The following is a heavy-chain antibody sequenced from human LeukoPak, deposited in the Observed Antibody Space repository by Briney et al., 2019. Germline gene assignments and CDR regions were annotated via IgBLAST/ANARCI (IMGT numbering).Heavy chain of an antibody. V-gene: IGHV1-18*01. Sequence: ASVKVSCKASGGTFSSYAISWVRQAPGQGLEWMGWISVYNGNTNYVQKLQGRVTMTTDTSTSTAYMELRSLRSDDTGVYYCARKCGGSCYQAFDIWGQGTMVTVSS. CDR2: ISVYNGNT. D-gene: IGHD2-15*01. J-gene: IGHJ3*02. CDR3: ARKCGGSCYQAFDI. CDR1: GGTFSSYA.